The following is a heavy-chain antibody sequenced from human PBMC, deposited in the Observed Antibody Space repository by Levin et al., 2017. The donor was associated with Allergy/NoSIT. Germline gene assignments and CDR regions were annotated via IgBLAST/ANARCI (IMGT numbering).Heavy chain of an antibody. V-gene: IGHV1-69*13. CDR2: IIPVSDTT. CDR3: ARPSVAAAGGVSFDP. Sequence: ASVKVSCKASGGSSYVINWVRQAPGQGLEWMGGIIPVSDTTHYAQKFQGRVTITADESTSTAYMELSSLRSEDTAIYYCARPSVAAAGGVSFDPWGQGTLVTVSS. D-gene: IGHD6-13*01. J-gene: IGHJ5*02. CDR1: GGSSYV.